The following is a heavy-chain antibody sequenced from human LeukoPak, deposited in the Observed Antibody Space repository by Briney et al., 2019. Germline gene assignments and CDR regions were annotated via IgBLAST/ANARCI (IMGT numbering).Heavy chain of an antibody. V-gene: IGHV3-23*01. D-gene: IGHD4-17*01. Sequence: GGSLRLSCAASGFTFSSYAMTWVRQAPGKGLEWVSNILSSGGGTYYADSVKGRFSISRDNPKNTLYLQMNSLRAEDTAVYYCAKDMGHYGDYYFDYWGQGTLVTVSS. CDR1: GFTFSSYA. CDR3: AKDMGHYGDYYFDY. CDR2: ILSSGGGT. J-gene: IGHJ4*02.